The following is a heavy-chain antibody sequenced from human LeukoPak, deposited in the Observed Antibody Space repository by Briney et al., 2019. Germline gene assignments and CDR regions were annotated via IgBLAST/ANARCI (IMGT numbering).Heavy chain of an antibody. D-gene: IGHD3-10*01. CDR3: ARGGTWPTKFDY. V-gene: IGHV4-34*01. CDR1: GGSFSGYF. CDR2: INHSGST. J-gene: IGHJ4*02. Sequence: PSETLSLTCAVFGGSFSGYFWSWIRQPPGKGLEWVGEINHSGSTNYSPSLKSRVTVSVDTSKNQFSLKVHSVTAADTAVYYCARGGTWPTKFDYWGQGILVTVSS.